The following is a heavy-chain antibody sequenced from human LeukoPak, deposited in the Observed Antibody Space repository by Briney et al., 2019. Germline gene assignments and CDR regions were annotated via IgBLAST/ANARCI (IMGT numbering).Heavy chain of an antibody. Sequence: SETLSLTCTVSGYSISSTYYWGWIRQPPGKGLEWIGSIYHSGSTYYNPSLKSRVTISVDTSKNQFSLKLSSVTAADTAVYYCARDRASPLLGDYEGYFHHWGQGTLVTVSS. CDR3: ARDRASPLLGDYEGYFHH. CDR2: IYHSGST. J-gene: IGHJ1*01. D-gene: IGHD4-17*01. V-gene: IGHV4-38-2*02. CDR1: GYSISSTYY.